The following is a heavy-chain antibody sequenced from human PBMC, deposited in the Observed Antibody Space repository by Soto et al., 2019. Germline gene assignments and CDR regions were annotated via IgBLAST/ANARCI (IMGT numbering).Heavy chain of an antibody. D-gene: IGHD1-1*01. Sequence: QVQLVESGGGVVQPGRSLRLSCAASGFTFRSYGMHWVRQAPGKGLEWVALMSFDGSNKYYADSVRGRFTISSDNSKSTLYLQMDILRPVDTAVYYCAKEFGWELQLSHPYYNSGMDVWGQGTTVTVSS. CDR3: AKEFGWELQLSHPYYNSGMDV. V-gene: IGHV3-30*18. CDR1: GFTFRSYG. CDR2: MSFDGSNK. J-gene: IGHJ6*02.